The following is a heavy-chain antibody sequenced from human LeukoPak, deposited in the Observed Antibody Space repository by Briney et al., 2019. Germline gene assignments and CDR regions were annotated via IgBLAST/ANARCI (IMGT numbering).Heavy chain of an antibody. V-gene: IGHV3-48*01. Sequence: GGSLRLSCAASGFSFSTYSMNWVRQAPGKGLEWVSCITSGGTIYHADSVKGRFTISRDNAKKSLYLQMNSLRADDTAVYYCARVQQQLVNYHYFMDVGAQGTRVTFSS. CDR1: GFSFSTYS. CDR2: ITSGGTI. D-gene: IGHD6-13*01. CDR3: ARVQQQLVNYHYFMDV. J-gene: IGHJ6*02.